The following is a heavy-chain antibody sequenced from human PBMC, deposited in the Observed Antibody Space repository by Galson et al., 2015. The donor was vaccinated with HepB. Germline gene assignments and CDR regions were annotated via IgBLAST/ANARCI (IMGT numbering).Heavy chain of an antibody. CDR1: GFTFNIYA. V-gene: IGHV3-30*03. J-gene: IGHJ4*02. CDR2: MSDDGSDK. Sequence: SLRLSCAASGFTFNIYAMHWVRQAPGKGLEWVASMSDDGSDKFADSVKGRFIISRDNSKNTLDLQMNNLRLEDTAVYYCARENSTQYKWYPESHFDCWGQGTLVTVSS. CDR3: ARENSTQYKWYPESHFDC. D-gene: IGHD2/OR15-2a*01.